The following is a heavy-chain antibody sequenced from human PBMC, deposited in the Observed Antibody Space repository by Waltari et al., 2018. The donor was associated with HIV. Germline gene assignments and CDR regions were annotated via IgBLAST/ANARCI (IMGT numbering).Heavy chain of an antibody. D-gene: IGHD5-12*01. J-gene: IGHJ6*02. CDR3: ARLLRGYALGGPYYYYVLDV. Sequence: EVQLVQSRAEVNKPGESVKITCKGYGYCIPTYWGDWVGTVPGKGLQWMGSIYPGDSKTEYTPSFQGQVTISADKSIRTAYLQWSSLKASDTAIYYCARLLRGYALGGPYYYYVLDVWGQGTTVTVYS. CDR2: IYPGDSKT. CDR1: GYCIPTYW. V-gene: IGHV5-51*03.